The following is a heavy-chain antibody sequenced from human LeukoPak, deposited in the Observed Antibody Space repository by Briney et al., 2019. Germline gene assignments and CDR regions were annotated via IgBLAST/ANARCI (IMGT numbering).Heavy chain of an antibody. CDR1: GGSISSYY. J-gene: IGHJ5*02. CDR3: ARSSRSSAGVWFDP. D-gene: IGHD6-6*01. V-gene: IGHV4-59*08. Sequence: SETLSLTCTVSGGSISSYYWSWIRLPPGKGLEWIGDIYYSGSTKYSPSLKSRVTISVDTSKSLFSLKLRSVTAADRAVYYCARSSRSSAGVWFDPWGQGTLVTVSS. CDR2: IYYSGST.